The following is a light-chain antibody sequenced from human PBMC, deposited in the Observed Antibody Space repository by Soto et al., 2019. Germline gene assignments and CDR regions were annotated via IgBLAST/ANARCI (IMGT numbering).Light chain of an antibody. CDR3: SSFTTSNPLV. Sequence: QSALTQPPSASGSPGQSVTMSCTGTSSDIGGYNYVSWYQQHPGKAPKLIIYEVNKRPSGVPDRFFGSKSGNTASLTVSGLQAGDGADYHCSSFTTSNPLVFGGGTKLPVL. CDR1: SSDIGGYNY. J-gene: IGLJ3*02. V-gene: IGLV2-8*01. CDR2: EVN.